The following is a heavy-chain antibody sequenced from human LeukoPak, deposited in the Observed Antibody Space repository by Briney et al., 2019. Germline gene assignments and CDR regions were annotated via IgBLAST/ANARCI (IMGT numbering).Heavy chain of an antibody. V-gene: IGHV3-33*01. J-gene: IGHJ4*02. Sequence: PGGSLRLSCAASRFTFSSYGMHWVSQAPGKRLEWVAVIWYDGSNKYYADPVKGRFTISRDNSKNTLYLQMNSLRAEDTAVYYCLHSSGYVYWGQGTLVTVSS. CDR3: LHSSGYVY. D-gene: IGHD6-19*01. CDR1: RFTFSSYG. CDR2: IWYDGSNK.